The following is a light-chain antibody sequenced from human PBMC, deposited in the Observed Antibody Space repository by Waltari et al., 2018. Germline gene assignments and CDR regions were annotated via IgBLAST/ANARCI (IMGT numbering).Light chain of an antibody. CDR2: GKN. V-gene: IGLV3-19*01. CDR3: NSRDSSGNHLRI. J-gene: IGLJ2*01. CDR1: TLRNYY. Sequence: SSELTQDPAVSVALGQTVRITCQGDTLRNYYANWYPQRPGQAPLLVIYGKNNRPSGIPDRFSASNSGNTASLTITGAQAEDEADYFCNSRDSSGNHLRIFGGGTKLTVL.